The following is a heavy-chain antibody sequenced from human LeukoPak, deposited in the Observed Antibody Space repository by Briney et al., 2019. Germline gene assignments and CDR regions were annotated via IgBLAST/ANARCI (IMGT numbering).Heavy chain of an antibody. CDR1: GGSISSGGYY. D-gene: IGHD3-22*01. Sequence: SETLSLTCTVSGGSISSGGYYWSWIRRHPGKGLEWIGYIYYSGSTYYNPSLKSRVTISIDTSKNQFSLKLSSVTAADTAVYYCARGGGSSGYFYFDYWGQGTLVTVSS. V-gene: IGHV4-31*03. CDR2: IYYSGST. J-gene: IGHJ4*02. CDR3: ARGGGSSGYFYFDY.